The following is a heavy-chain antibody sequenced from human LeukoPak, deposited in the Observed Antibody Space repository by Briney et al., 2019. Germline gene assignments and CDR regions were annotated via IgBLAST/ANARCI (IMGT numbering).Heavy chain of an antibody. Sequence: GGSVRLSCAASGFTFSSYGMHWVRQAPGKGLEWVAFIRYDASNKYYADSVKGRFTISRDNSKNTLYLQMNSLRAEDTAVYYCAKEADTAMVMNAFDIWGQGTMVTVSS. CDR3: AKEADTAMVMNAFDI. CDR1: GFTFSSYG. V-gene: IGHV3-30*02. D-gene: IGHD5-18*01. CDR2: IRYDASNK. J-gene: IGHJ3*02.